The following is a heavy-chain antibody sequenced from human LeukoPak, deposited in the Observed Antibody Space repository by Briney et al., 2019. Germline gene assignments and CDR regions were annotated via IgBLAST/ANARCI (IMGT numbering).Heavy chain of an antibody. CDR2: ISHDAKST. D-gene: IGHD3-22*01. V-gene: IGHV3-30*18. CDR3: AKDGGIYYDTAGNHLMRSYMDV. CDR1: GFTFSSYG. Sequence: GGSLRLSCAASGFTFSSYGMHWVRQVPGKGLEWVTVISHDAKSTYHVDSVKGRFTISRDNSKNTLYLQMNSLRAEDTAVYYCAKDGGIYYDTAGNHLMRSYMDVWGKGTTVTVSS. J-gene: IGHJ6*04.